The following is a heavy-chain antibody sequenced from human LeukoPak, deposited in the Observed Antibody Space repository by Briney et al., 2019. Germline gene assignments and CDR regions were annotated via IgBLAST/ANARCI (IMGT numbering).Heavy chain of an antibody. D-gene: IGHD4-23*01. V-gene: IGHV3-30*04. J-gene: IGHJ4*02. CDR2: ISYDGSNQ. Sequence: GGSLRLSCAASGFTFSGYAMHWVRQAPGKGLEWVAVISYDGSNQYYADSVKGRFTISRDHSKNTLYLQMNSLRAEDTAVYYCAREGHYGGYFDYWGQGTLVTVSS. CDR1: GFTFSGYA. CDR3: AREGHYGGYFDY.